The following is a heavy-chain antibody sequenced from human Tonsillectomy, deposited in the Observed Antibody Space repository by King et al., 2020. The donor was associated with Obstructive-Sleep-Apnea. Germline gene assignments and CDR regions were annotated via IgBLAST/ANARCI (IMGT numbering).Heavy chain of an antibody. CDR3: ARVTEPLGGFGEIDP. CDR1: GGSISSSSYY. CDR2: IYYSGTT. J-gene: IGHJ5*02. D-gene: IGHD3-10*01. Sequence: LQLQESGPGLVKPSETLSLTCTVSGGSISSSSYYWGWIRQPPGKGLEWIGNIYYSGTTFYNPSLKSRVTISVDTSKSHFSLKLSSVTAADTAVYFCARVTEPLGGFGEIDPWGQGTLVTVSS. V-gene: IGHV4-39*07.